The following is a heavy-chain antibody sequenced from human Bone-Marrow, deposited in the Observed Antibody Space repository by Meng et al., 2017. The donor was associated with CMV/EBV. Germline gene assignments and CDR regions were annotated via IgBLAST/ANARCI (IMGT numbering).Heavy chain of an antibody. V-gene: IGHV3-21*01. D-gene: IGHD2-2*01. Sequence: GECLKISCAASGFTFSSYSMNWVRQAPGKGLEWVSSISSSSSYIYYADSVKGRFTISRDNAKNSLYLQMNSLRAEDTAVYYCARADRRGYCSSMSCYGNWFEPWGQGILVTVSS. CDR3: ARADRRGYCSSMSCYGNWFEP. J-gene: IGHJ5*02. CDR2: ISSSSSYI. CDR1: GFTFSSYS.